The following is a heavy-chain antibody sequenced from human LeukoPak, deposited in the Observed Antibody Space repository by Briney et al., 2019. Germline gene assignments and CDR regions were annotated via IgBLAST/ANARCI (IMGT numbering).Heavy chain of an antibody. V-gene: IGHV3-7*01. Sequence: PGGSLRLSCVASGFPFSSYWMTWVRQAPGKGLEWVANIKQDGSKKSYVDSVKGRFTISRDNAKNTLYLRMNSLKVEDTAVYYCARETWSRGGDAFDIWGRGTMVTVSS. CDR1: GFPFSSYW. CDR2: IKQDGSKK. CDR3: ARETWSRGGDAFDI. D-gene: IGHD3-10*01. J-gene: IGHJ3*02.